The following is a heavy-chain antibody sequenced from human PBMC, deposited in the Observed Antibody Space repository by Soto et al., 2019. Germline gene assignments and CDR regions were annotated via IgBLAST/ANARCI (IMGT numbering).Heavy chain of an antibody. Sequence: GGSLRLSCAASGFTFSSYAMSWVRQAPGKGLEWVSAISGSGGSTYYADSVKDRFTISRDNSKNTLYLQMNSLRAEDTAVYYCAKDKYYYDSSGYLDYWGQGTLVTVSS. CDR2: ISGSGGST. CDR3: AKDKYYYDSSGYLDY. D-gene: IGHD3-22*01. CDR1: GFTFSSYA. V-gene: IGHV3-23*01. J-gene: IGHJ4*02.